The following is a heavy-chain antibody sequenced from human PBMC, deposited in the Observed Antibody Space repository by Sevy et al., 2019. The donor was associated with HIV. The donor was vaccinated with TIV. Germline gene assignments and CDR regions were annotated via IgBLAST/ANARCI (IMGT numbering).Heavy chain of an antibody. J-gene: IGHJ5*02. CDR3: ARSPPIVVVPGAPSWFDP. D-gene: IGHD2-2*01. CDR1: GGSFSGYY. CDR2: INHSGST. Sequence: SETLSLTCAVHGGSFSGYYWNWIRQPPGKGLEWIGEINHSGSTNYNPSLKSRVTISVDTSKNQFSLKLGSVTAADKAVYYGARSPPIVVVPGAPSWFDPWGQGTLVTVSS. V-gene: IGHV4-34*01.